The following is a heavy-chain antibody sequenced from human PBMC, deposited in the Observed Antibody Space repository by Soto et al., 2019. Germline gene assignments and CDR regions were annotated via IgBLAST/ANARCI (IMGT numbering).Heavy chain of an antibody. J-gene: IGHJ4*02. CDR1: GFTVSSNY. Sequence: EVQMVESGGGLIQPGGSLRLSCAAFGFTVSSNYMTWVRQAPGKGLEWVSVIYSGGSTYYADSVKGRFTISRDNSRNTLYLQMKSLRAEDTAVYYCARGFPSMAYYGEYYFDKWGQGTLVTVSS. D-gene: IGHD3-10*01. V-gene: IGHV3-53*01. CDR3: ARGFPSMAYYGEYYFDK. CDR2: IYSGGST.